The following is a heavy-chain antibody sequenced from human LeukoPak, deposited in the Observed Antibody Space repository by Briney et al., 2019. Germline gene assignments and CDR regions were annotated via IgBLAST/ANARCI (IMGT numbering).Heavy chain of an antibody. D-gene: IGHD3-16*01. J-gene: IGHJ4*02. Sequence: GGSLRLSCAASGFTFSSYWMSWVRQAPGKGLEWVANIKQDGSGKFYVDSVKGRFTISRDNAKNSLYLQMNSLRAEDTAVYYCARGGAMQSPADYWGQGTLVTVPS. CDR3: ARGGAMQSPADY. V-gene: IGHV3-7*03. CDR1: GFTFSSYW. CDR2: IKQDGSGK.